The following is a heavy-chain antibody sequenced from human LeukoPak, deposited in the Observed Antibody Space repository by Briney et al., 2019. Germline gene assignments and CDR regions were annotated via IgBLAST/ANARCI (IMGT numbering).Heavy chain of an antibody. CDR2: IYYSGST. V-gene: IGHV4-31*03. D-gene: IGHD4-23*01. CDR3: ARSAAGVVRFFDY. CDR1: GGSISSGDYY. Sequence: SETLSLPFPVSGGSISSGDYYWGWIRPHPGKGLEWIGYIYYSGSTYYSPSLKSRVTISVDTSKNQFSLKLSSVTAADTAVYYCARSAAGVVRFFDYWGQGTLVTVSS. J-gene: IGHJ4*02.